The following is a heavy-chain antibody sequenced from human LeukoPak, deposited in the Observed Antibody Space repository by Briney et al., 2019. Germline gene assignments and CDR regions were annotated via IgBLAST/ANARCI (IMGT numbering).Heavy chain of an antibody. V-gene: IGHV4-59*08. D-gene: IGHD5-24*01. CDR2: LYYSGST. CDR3: ARHRKSGYNTYGMDV. J-gene: IGHJ6*01. Sequence: SENLSLTCTVYGGSISSYYWSWIRQPPGKELEWIGYLYYSGSTNYSPSLKSRVTISVDTSKNQFSLKLSSLTAADTAVYYCARHRKSGYNTYGMDVWGQGTTVTVSS. CDR1: GGSISSYY.